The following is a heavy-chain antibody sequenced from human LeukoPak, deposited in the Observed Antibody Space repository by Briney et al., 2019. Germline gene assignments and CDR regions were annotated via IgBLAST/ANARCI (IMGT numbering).Heavy chain of an antibody. V-gene: IGHV3-7*01. CDR2: IKEDGSEK. J-gene: IGHJ4*02. Sequence: GGSLRLSCAASGFTISTYWMSWVRQAPGKGLEWVANIKEDGSEKNYVDSVKGRFTMSRDNTKNSVYLQMNSLRAEDTAVYYCARDRAVAGLFDYWGQGTLVTVSS. CDR1: GFTISTYW. D-gene: IGHD6-19*01. CDR3: ARDRAVAGLFDY.